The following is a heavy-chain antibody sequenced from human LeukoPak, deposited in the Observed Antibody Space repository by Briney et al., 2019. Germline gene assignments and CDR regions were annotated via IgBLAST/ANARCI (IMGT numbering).Heavy chain of an antibody. V-gene: IGHV3-7*01. Sequence: PGGSLRLSCTASGFTFGSYWMSWVRQAPGKVPEWVANIKQDGSEKHYMDSVKGRFTISRDNAENSLSLQMNSLRAEDTAVYYCARDGPWNSPTSGWFDPWGQGTLVTVSS. CDR1: GFTFGSYW. CDR2: IKQDGSEK. J-gene: IGHJ5*02. D-gene: IGHD1-1*01. CDR3: ARDGPWNSPTSGWFDP.